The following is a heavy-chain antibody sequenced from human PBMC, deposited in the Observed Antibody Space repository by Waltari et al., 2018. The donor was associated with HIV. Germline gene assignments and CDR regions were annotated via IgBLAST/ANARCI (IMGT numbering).Heavy chain of an antibody. D-gene: IGHD3-3*01. CDR2: IKQDGSEK. J-gene: IGHJ4*02. CDR3: ARDGGRRGPFGY. Sequence: EVQLVESGGGLVQPGGSLRLSCAASGFTFSNYWMSWVRQAPGKGLGWVANIKQDGSEKCYVDSVKGRFTISRDNDKNSVDLQMNSLRAEDTAVYYCARDGGRRGPFGYWGQGTLVTVSS. CDR1: GFTFSNYW. V-gene: IGHV3-7*01.